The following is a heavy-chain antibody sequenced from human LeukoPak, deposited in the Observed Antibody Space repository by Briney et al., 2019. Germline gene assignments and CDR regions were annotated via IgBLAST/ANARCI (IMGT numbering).Heavy chain of an antibody. CDR1: GFTFSSYA. CDR2: ISGSGGST. Sequence: PGGSLRLSCAASGFTFSSYAMSWVRQAPGKGLEWVSAISGSGGSTYYADSVKGRFTISRDNSKNTLYLQMTSLRAEDTAIYYCANGGLQFRHWGQGTLVTVSS. V-gene: IGHV3-23*01. J-gene: IGHJ4*02. CDR3: ANGGLQFRH. D-gene: IGHD5-24*01.